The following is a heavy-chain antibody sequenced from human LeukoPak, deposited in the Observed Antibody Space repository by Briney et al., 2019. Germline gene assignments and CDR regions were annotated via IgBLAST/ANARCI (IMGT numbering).Heavy chain of an antibody. CDR1: GYTFASYD. Sequence: ASVKVSCKASGYTFASYDISWVRQAPGQGLECMGWISAYNGNTNYAQKFQGRVTMTTDTSTSTAYMELRSLRSDDTALYYCAKDRSNSGVRYIDYWGQGTLVTVSS. V-gene: IGHV1-18*01. D-gene: IGHD7-27*01. CDR3: AKDRSNSGVRYIDY. CDR2: ISAYNGNT. J-gene: IGHJ4*02.